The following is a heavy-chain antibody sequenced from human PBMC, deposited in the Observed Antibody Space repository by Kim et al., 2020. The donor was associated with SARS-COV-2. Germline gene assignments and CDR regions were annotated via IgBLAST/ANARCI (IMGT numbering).Heavy chain of an antibody. CDR1: GFTFSSYA. Sequence: GGSLRLSCSASGFTFSSYAMHWVRQAPGKGLEYVSAISRNGGSAYYADSVKGRFTTSRDNSKNTLYLQMSSLRAEDTAVYYCVKIITMVRGDPVWGQGTLVTVAS. CDR3: VKIITMVRGDPV. CDR2: ISRNGGSA. D-gene: IGHD3-10*01. J-gene: IGHJ4*02. V-gene: IGHV3-64D*06.